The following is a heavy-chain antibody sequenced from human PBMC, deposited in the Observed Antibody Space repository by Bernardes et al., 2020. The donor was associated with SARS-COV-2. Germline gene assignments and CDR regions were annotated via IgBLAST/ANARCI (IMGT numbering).Heavy chain of an antibody. V-gene: IGHV3-74*01. CDR2: INSDGSTI. J-gene: IGHJ4*02. CDR3: ARAPQNYYESYDY. CDR1: GFTFSTYC. Sequence: GGTLRLSCAASGFTFSTYCMHWVRRAPGQGLVWVSRINSDGSTISYADSVKGRFTISRDYVKNTLYLQMNNLRAEDTAVYFCARAPQNYYESYDYWGQGTLVTVSS. D-gene: IGHD3-22*01.